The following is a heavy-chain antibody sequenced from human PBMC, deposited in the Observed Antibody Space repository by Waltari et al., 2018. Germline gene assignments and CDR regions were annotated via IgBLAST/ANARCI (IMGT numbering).Heavy chain of an antibody. CDR2: IYTSGST. J-gene: IGHJ4*02. CDR1: GGSISSYY. CDR3: ARDRDNFWRGTNDY. Sequence: QVQLQESGPGLVKPSETLSLTCTVSGGSISSYYWSWIRQPAGKGLEWIGRIYTSGSTNYNPSLKIRVTMSVDTSKNQFSLKLSSVTAADTAVYYCARDRDNFWRGTNDYWGQGTLVTVSS. D-gene: IGHD3-3*01. V-gene: IGHV4-4*07.